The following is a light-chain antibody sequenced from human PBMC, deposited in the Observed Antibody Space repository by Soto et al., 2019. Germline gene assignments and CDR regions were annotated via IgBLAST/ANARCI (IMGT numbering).Light chain of an antibody. J-gene: IGKJ3*01. Sequence: EIVLTQSPATLSLSPGERATLSCRASQSVGSGLVWYQQQPGQAPRLLIYDTSTRATGILARFSGSGSGTDFTLTISGLEPEDFAIYYCQQRKNWPTFTFGPGTKVDIK. V-gene: IGKV3-11*01. CDR1: QSVGSG. CDR2: DTS. CDR3: QQRKNWPTFT.